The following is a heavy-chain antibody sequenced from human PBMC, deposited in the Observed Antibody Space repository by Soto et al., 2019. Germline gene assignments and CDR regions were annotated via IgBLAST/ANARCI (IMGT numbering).Heavy chain of an antibody. Sequence: EVQLLESGGGLAHPGGSRRLPCQAPGFTLSNYAMAWAPKPQGRGLVWVSAISGSGGTTYYADSVKGRFTISRDNSKNTLFLQMNSLRAEDAAVYYCAKFFVETGSNSGWPWSFHYWGQGTLVTVSS. D-gene: IGHD6-25*01. V-gene: IGHV3-23*01. CDR3: AKFFVETGSNSGWPWSFHY. J-gene: IGHJ4*02. CDR1: GFTLSNYA. CDR2: ISGSGGTT.